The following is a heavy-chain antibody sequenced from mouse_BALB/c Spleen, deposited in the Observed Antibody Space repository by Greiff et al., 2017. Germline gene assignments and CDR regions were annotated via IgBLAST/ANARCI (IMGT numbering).Heavy chain of an antibody. CDR3: ARVVYYAMDY. V-gene: IGHV5-6-5*01. Sequence: EVQGVESGGGLVKPGGSLKLSCAASGFTFSSYAMSWVRQTPEKRLEWVASISSGGSTYYPASVKGRVTISRDNARNILYLQMSSLRSEDTAMYYWARVVYYAMDYWGQGTSVTVSS. J-gene: IGHJ4*01. CDR1: GFTFSSYA. CDR2: ISSGGST.